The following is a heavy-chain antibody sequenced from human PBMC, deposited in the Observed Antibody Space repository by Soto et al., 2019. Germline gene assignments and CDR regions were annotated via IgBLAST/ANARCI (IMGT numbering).Heavy chain of an antibody. J-gene: IGHJ4*02. CDR3: AKDFGYDIQPAT. D-gene: IGHD3-3*01. Sequence: HPRGSLRLSCAAYGFTFSSYGMHWVRQAPGKGLEWVAVISYYGSNKYYADSVKGRFTISRDNSKNTLYLQMNSLRAEDTAVYYCAKDFGYDIQPATGGQGSLVPVSS. CDR2: ISYYGSNK. V-gene: IGHV3-30*18. CDR1: GFTFSSYG.